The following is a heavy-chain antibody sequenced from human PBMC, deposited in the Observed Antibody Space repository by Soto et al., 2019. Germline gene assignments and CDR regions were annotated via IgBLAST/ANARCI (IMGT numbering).Heavy chain of an antibody. V-gene: IGHV1-46*01. Sequence: QMQLVQSGAEVKKPGASVKVSCKASGYTFTSYQMHWVRQAPGQGLEWMGIINPSGGRITYAQRFQGSVMMTSETSTNTVYMELRRLRSEDTAVYYCARDGPPTTTGVGPSYTMDVWGQGTTVTVS. D-gene: IGHD3-3*01. CDR2: INPSGGRI. CDR1: GYTFTSYQ. CDR3: ARDGPPTTTGVGPSYTMDV. J-gene: IGHJ6*02.